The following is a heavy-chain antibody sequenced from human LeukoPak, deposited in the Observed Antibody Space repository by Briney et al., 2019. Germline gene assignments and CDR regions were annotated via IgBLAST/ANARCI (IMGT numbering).Heavy chain of an antibody. CDR1: GGSFSGYY. CDR3: ARGLDSGSYYFDY. D-gene: IGHD3-10*01. J-gene: IGHJ4*02. CDR2: INHSGST. Sequence: PSETLSLTCAVYGGSFSGYYWSWTRQPPGKGLEWIGEINHSGSTNYNPSLKSRVTISVDTSKNQFSLKLSSVTAADTAVYYCARGLDSGSYYFDYWGQGTLVTVSS. V-gene: IGHV4-34*01.